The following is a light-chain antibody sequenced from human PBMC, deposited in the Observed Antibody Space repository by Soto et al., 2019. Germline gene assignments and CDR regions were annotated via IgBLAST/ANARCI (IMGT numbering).Light chain of an antibody. CDR3: CSSAGSSTEV. J-gene: IGLJ2*01. CDR2: EVS. Sequence: QSALTQPASVSGSPGQSITISCTGTSSDVGSYNLVSWYQQHPGKAPKLMIYEVSKRPSGVSNRFSGSKSGNTASLTISGLQAEDEADYYCCSSAGSSTEVFVEGTK. V-gene: IGLV2-23*02. CDR1: SSDVGSYNL.